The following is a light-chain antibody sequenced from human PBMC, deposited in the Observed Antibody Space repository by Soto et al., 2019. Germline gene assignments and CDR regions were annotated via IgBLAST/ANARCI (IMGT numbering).Light chain of an antibody. CDR3: QQYNIWRSIT. Sequence: IVLTQSPLSLSVTPGQPASISCKSSQSLLHSDGKTYFYWYLQKPGQPPHSLIYDISTRAAGVPARFSGSGYGTDFTLTISSLQSEDFAVYYCQQYNIWRSITFGQGTRLENK. CDR2: DIS. V-gene: IGKV2D-29*01. CDR1: QSLLHSDGKTY. J-gene: IGKJ5*01.